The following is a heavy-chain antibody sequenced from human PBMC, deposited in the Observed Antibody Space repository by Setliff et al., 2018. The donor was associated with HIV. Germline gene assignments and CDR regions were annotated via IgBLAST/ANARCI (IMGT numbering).Heavy chain of an antibody. CDR1: GDSTSSSSSY. D-gene: IGHD3-9*01. CDR3: TRDTGYILSGYRPHWYFDL. J-gene: IGHJ2*01. V-gene: IGHV4-39*02. Sequence: PSETLSLTCTVSGDSTSSSSSYWGWIRQPPGKGLEWIGSNYYSGSTYYNPSLKSRVTISVDTSKNQFSLKLNSVTAADTAVYYCTRDTGYILSGYRPHWYFDLWGRDTLVTVSS. CDR2: NYYSGST.